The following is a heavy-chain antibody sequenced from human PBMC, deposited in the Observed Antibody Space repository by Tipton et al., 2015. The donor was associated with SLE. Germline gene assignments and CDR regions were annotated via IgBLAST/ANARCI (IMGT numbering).Heavy chain of an antibody. CDR1: GFTFSRYA. J-gene: IGHJ5*02. V-gene: IGHV3-23*01. CDR2: FSGSGGST. D-gene: IGHD6-6*01. CDR3: AKDLPNKYIAARGGWFDP. Sequence: SLRLSCAASGFTFSRYAMSWVRQAPGKGLEWVSTFSGSGGSTYYADSVKGRFTISRDNSKNTLYLQMNSLRAEDTAVYYCAKDLPNKYIAARGGWFDPWGQGTLVTVSS.